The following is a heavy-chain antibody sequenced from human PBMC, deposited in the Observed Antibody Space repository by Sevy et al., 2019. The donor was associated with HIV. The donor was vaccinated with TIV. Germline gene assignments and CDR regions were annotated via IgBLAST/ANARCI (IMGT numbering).Heavy chain of an antibody. D-gene: IGHD3-10*01. Sequence: GSLRLSCAASGFTFSTYWMHWDRQAPGKGLVWVSRINSDGSNTNYADSVKGRFTTSRDNAKNTLYLQMNSLRADDTALYYCGREMISMVPGVPDAFDIWGQRTMVTVSS. CDR2: INSDGSNT. V-gene: IGHV3-74*01. CDR1: GFTFSTYW. CDR3: GREMISMVPGVPDAFDI. J-gene: IGHJ3*02.